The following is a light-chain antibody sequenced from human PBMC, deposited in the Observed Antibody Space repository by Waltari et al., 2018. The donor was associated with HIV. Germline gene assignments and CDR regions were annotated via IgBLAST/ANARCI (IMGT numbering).Light chain of an antibody. CDR1: RSNIGSNT. J-gene: IGLJ3*02. V-gene: IGLV1-44*01. CDR2: SNN. CDR3: TTWDDSLNVLV. Sequence: SVLPQPPSASGTPGQTVTISSSGRRSNIGSNTVNWYQHLPGTAPKLLIYSNNVRPYGVPDRFSGFKSGTSASLAISGLQSQDEADYYCTTWDDSLNVLVFGGGTEVTVL.